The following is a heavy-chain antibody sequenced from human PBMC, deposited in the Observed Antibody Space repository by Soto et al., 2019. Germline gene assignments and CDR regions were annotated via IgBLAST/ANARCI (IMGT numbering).Heavy chain of an antibody. J-gene: IGHJ4*02. V-gene: IGHV3-23*01. CDR2: MTASGDST. CDR1: GFNLSNYA. D-gene: IGHD3-22*01. CDR3: AKSLPDKSGYYTYYFAN. Sequence: GGSLRLSCAASGFNLSNYAMNWVRQAPGKGLEWVSVMTASGDSTYYADSVKGRFTISRDTSRNTLFLQMNSLRAADTAIYYCAKSLPDKSGYYTYYFANWGQGTLVTVSS.